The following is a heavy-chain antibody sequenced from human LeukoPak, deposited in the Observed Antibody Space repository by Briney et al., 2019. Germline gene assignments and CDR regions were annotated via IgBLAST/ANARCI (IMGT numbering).Heavy chain of an antibody. D-gene: IGHD3-9*01. J-gene: IGHJ4*02. CDR2: ISGRSDNT. CDR3: AKWGDYDVLTGYYVSDF. CDR1: GFIFSNYA. V-gene: IGHV3-23*01. Sequence: GGSLRLSCAASGFIFSNYAMYWVRQAPGKGLEWVSAISGRSDNTYYADSVKGRFTLSRDSYKNTLYLQMNSLRADDTAVYYCAKWGDYDVLTGYYVSDFWGRGTLVTVSS.